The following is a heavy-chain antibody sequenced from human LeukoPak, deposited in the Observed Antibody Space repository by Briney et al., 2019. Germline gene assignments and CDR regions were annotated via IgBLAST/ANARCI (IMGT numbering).Heavy chain of an antibody. D-gene: IGHD3-22*01. CDR2: TSATGGSS. CDR1: GFIISSYA. J-gene: IGHJ4*02. Sequence: PGGSLRLSCAASGFIISSYAMSWVRQAPGKGLEWVSATSATGGSSYYADSVKGRFTISRDNSKNRLYLQMNSLRAEDTALYYCAKGAGRDYYDSSGRFYYFDYWGQGTLVTVSS. CDR3: AKGAGRDYYDSSGRFYYFDY. V-gene: IGHV3-23*01.